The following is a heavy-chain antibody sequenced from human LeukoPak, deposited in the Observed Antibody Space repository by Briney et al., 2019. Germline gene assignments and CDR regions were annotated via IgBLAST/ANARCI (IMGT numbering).Heavy chain of an antibody. V-gene: IGHV3-7*05. CDR1: GFTFSSFW. D-gene: IGHD3-3*01. J-gene: IGHJ4*02. CDR2: VIQDGSEK. Sequence: PGGSLGLSCVASGFTFSSFWMSWVRQAPGKGLEWVAKVIQDGSEKYYVDSVKGRFTISRDNAKNSLYLQMNSLRAEDTAVYYCARDSPGIMIFGVVTPNGGQGTLVTVSS. CDR3: ARDSPGIMIFGVVTPN.